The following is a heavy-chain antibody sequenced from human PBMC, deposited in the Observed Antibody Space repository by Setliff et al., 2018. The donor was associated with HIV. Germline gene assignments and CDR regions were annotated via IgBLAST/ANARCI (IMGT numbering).Heavy chain of an antibody. CDR1: EFTFSSYG. V-gene: IGHV3-30*02. Sequence: LRLSCAPSEFTFSSYGMHWVRQAPGKGLEWVSFIRYDGSNKKYADSVKGRFTISRDDAKNSLYLQMNSLRAEDTAVYYCARELWDNGDSSMDVWGKGTTVTVSS. D-gene: IGHD4-17*01. CDR3: ARELWDNGDSSMDV. CDR2: IRYDGSNK. J-gene: IGHJ6*03.